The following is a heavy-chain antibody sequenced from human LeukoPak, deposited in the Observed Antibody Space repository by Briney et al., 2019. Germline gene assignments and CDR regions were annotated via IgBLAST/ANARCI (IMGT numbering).Heavy chain of an antibody. Sequence: ASVKVSCKASGYTFTGYYMHWVRQAPGKGLEWMGGFDPEDGETIYAQKFQGRVTMTEDTSTDTAYMELSSLRSEDTAVYYCATDRGIAVAGLGCWGQGTLVTVSS. J-gene: IGHJ4*02. CDR1: GYTFTGYY. CDR2: FDPEDGET. V-gene: IGHV1-24*01. CDR3: ATDRGIAVAGLGC. D-gene: IGHD6-19*01.